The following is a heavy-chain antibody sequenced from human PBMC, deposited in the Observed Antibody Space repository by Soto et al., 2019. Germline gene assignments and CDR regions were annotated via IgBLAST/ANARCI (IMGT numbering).Heavy chain of an antibody. CDR3: ARDGNTFDI. Sequence: GGSLRLSCAASGFTFSSYSMNWVRQAPGRGPEWVSYISSSSGTIYYRDSVKGRFTISRDNAKNPLYLQMNSLRDEDTAVYYCARDGNTFDIWGRGTMVTVSS. CDR1: GFTFSSYS. J-gene: IGHJ3*02. CDR2: ISSSSGTI. D-gene: IGHD1-1*01. V-gene: IGHV3-48*02.